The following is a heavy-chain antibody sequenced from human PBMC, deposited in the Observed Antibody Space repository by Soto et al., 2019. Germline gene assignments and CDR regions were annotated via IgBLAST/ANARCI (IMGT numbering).Heavy chain of an antibody. V-gene: IGHV1-8*01. CDR3: ARGINYYASGDDAFDI. Sequence: QVQLVQSGAEVKKPGASVKVSCKASGYTFTSYDINWVRQATGQGLEWMGWMNPNSGNTGYAQKFQGRVTMTRNTSISTAYMELSSLRSEDTAVYYCARGINYYASGDDAFDIWGLGTMVTVSS. J-gene: IGHJ3*02. CDR1: GYTFTSYD. CDR2: MNPNSGNT. D-gene: IGHD3-10*01.